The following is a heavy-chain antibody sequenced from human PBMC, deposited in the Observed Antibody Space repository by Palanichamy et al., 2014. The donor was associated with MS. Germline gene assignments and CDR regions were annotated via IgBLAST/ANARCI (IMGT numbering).Heavy chain of an antibody. D-gene: IGHD6-13*01. Sequence: EVQLVESGGGLVKPGGSLRLSCAASGFTFSSYSMTWVRQAPGKGLEWVSFITSSTSYIYYADSVKGRFTISRDNAQNSLFLQMNSLRAEDTAIYYCARAGLLAAGTLDYWGQGTLVTVSS. CDR3: ARAGLLAAGTLDY. J-gene: IGHJ4*02. CDR1: GFTFSSYS. V-gene: IGHV3-21*06. CDR2: ITSSTSYI.